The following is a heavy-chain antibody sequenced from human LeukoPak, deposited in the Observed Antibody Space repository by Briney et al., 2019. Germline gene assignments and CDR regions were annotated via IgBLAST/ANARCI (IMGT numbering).Heavy chain of an antibody. J-gene: IGHJ4*02. Sequence: GGSLRLSCAASGFTFSDYYMSWIRQAPGKGLEWVSYISSSGSTMYYADSVKGRFTISRDNAKNSLYLQMNSLRAEDTAMYYCTIGRIVVVPAAPIDYWGQGTVVTVSS. D-gene: IGHD2-2*01. CDR2: ISSSGSTM. CDR3: TIGRIVVVPAAPIDY. V-gene: IGHV3-11*04. CDR1: GFTFSDYY.